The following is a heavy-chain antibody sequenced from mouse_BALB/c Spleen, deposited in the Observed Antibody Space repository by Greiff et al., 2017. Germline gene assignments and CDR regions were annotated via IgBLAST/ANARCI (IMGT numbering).Heavy chain of an antibody. V-gene: IGHV1-63*02. J-gene: IGHJ4*01. CDR3: AREGYRDSYYAMDY. Sequence: VKLQESGAELVRPGTSVKISCKASGYTFTNYWLGWVKQRPGHGLEWIGDIYPGGGYTNYNEKFKGKATLTADTSSSTAYMQLSSLTSEDSAVYFCAREGYRDSYYAMDYWGQGTSVTVSS. D-gene: IGHD3-3*01. CDR2: IYPGGGYT. CDR1: GYTFTNYW.